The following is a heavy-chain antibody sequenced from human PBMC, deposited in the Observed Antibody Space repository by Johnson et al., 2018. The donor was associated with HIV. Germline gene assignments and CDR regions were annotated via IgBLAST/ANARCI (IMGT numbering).Heavy chain of an antibody. CDR3: AKDHPVVAERTGAFDI. CDR2: IRYDGSNK. Sequence: QVQLVESGGGVVQPGGSLRLSCAASGFTFSSYGMHWVRQAPGKGLEWVAFIRYDGSNKYYADSVKGRFTLSRDNSKNTLYLQMNSLRAEDTAVYYCAKDHPVVAERTGAFDIWGQGTMVTVSS. V-gene: IGHV3-30*02. CDR1: GFTFSSYG. J-gene: IGHJ3*02. D-gene: IGHD2-15*01.